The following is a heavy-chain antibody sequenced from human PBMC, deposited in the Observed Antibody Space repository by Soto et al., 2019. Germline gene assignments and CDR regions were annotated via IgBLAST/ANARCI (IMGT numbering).Heavy chain of an antibody. CDR2: INAGSGNA. D-gene: IGHD2-2*01. CDR3: ARVPDY. Sequence: ASVKVSCKASGNTVPNYAIHWVRQAPGQGLEWMGRINAGSGNATYAQKFLGRVTLTRDTSTSTVYMDLSSLGSDDSAVYYCARVPDYWGQGILVTVSS. CDR1: GNTVPNYA. V-gene: IGHV1-3*01. J-gene: IGHJ4*02.